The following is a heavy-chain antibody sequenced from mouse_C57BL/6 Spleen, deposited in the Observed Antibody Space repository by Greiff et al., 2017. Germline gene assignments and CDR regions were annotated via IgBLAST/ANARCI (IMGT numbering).Heavy chain of an antibody. Sequence: VQLQQPGAELVKPGASVKLSCKASGYTFTSYWMHWVKQRPGQGLEWIGMIHPNSGSTNYNEKFKSKATLTVDKSSSTAYMQLSSLTSEDSAVYYCARSGGTPYFDDWGQGTTLTVSS. V-gene: IGHV1-64*01. J-gene: IGHJ2*01. CDR2: IHPNSGST. D-gene: IGHD3-1*01. CDR1: GYTFTSYW. CDR3: ARSGGTPYFDD.